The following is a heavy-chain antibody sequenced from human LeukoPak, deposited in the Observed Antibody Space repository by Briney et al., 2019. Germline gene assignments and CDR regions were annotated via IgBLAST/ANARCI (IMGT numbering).Heavy chain of an antibody. CDR3: AKDPYRVIVATGNYLDP. V-gene: IGHV3-30*18. J-gene: IGHJ5*02. CDR2: ISHDGSNI. Sequence: PGGSLRLSCVASGFTFYSCGMHWVRQAPGKGLEWVAVISHDGSNIHYGDSVKGRFTISRDNSKNTLYLQMNSLRAEDTAVYHCAKDPYRVIVATGNYLDPWGQGTLVTVSS. D-gene: IGHD3-22*01. CDR1: GFTFYSCG.